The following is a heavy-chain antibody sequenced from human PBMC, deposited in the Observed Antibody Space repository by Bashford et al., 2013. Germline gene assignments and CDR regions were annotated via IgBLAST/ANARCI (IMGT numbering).Heavy chain of an antibody. Sequence: IYYSGSTNYNPSLKSRVSISVDTSKNQFSLKLSSVTAADTAVYYCARERHKGCSSTSCTNWFDPWGQGTVVTVSS. J-gene: IGHJ5*02. CDR2: IYYSGST. D-gene: IGHD2-2*01. CDR3: ARERHKGCSSTSCTNWFDP. V-gene: IGHV4-59*01.